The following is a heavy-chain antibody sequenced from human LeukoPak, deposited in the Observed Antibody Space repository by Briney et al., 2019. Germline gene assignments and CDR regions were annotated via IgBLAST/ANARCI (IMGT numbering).Heavy chain of an antibody. CDR2: ISSSSSCI. D-gene: IGHD3-10*01. J-gene: IGHJ4*02. Sequence: GVSLRLSCAASGFTFSSYSMNWVRQAPGKGLEWVSSISSSSSCIYYADSVKGRFTISRDNAKNSLYLQMNSLRAEDTAVYYCARILWFGELLYNGGDYWGQGTLVTVSS. CDR3: ARILWFGELLYNGGDY. CDR1: GFTFSSYS. V-gene: IGHV3-21*01.